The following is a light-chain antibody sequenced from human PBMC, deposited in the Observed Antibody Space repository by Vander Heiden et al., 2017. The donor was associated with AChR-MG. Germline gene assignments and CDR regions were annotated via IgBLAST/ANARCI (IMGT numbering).Light chain of an antibody. CDR2: DDS. V-gene: IGLV3-21*02. Sequence: SYVLTQPPSVSVAPGETARITCGGNNIGSKSVHWYQQKPGQAPVLVVYDDSDRPSGIPERISGSNSGNTATLTISRVEAGDEADFYCQVWDTSSDHPGVFGGGTKLAGL. J-gene: IGLJ3*02. CDR1: NIGSKS. CDR3: QVWDTSSDHPGV.